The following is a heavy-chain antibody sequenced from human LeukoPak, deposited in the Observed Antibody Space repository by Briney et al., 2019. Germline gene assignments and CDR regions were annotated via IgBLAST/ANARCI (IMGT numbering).Heavy chain of an antibody. J-gene: IGHJ3*02. CDR1: GFTVSSNY. CDR3: GRDPYVWGEDI. Sequence: PGGSLRLSCEASGFTVSSNYMSWVRQAPGKGLEWVSVIYSGGSTYYAESVKGRFTIFRDNSKNPLYLQTDSLGAGGTAVYYCGRDPYVWGEDIWGQGTMVTVSS. CDR2: IYSGGST. D-gene: IGHD3-16*01. V-gene: IGHV3-53*01.